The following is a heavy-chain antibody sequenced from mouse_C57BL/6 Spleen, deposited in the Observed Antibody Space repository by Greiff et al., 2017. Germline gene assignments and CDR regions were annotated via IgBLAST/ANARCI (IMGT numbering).Heavy chain of an antibody. CDR2: FDPSDSYT. CDR3: ARHDGSSYVWFAY. Sequence: QVQLQQPGAELVRPGTSVKLSCKASGYTFTSYWMHWVKQRPGQGLEWIGVFDPSDSYTNYHQKFKGQATLPVDPSSRTAYMQLSSLPSEDSAVYYGARHDGSSYVWFAYWGQGTLVTVSA. V-gene: IGHV1-59*01. D-gene: IGHD1-1*01. CDR1: GYTFTSYW. J-gene: IGHJ3*01.